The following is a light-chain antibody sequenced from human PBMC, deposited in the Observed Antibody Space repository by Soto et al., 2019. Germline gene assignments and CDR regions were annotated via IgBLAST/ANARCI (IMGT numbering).Light chain of an antibody. J-gene: IGKJ1*01. V-gene: IGKV3-15*01. CDR1: QSVSSN. CDR2: GSS. CDR3: QQYNNWPQT. Sequence: EIVMTQSPASLSVSPWERATLSCRASQSVSSNLAWYHQKPGQAPRLLVYGSSTGATGIPARFSGSGSGTEFTLTISSLQSEDFAVYYCQQYNNWPQTLGQGTKVDI.